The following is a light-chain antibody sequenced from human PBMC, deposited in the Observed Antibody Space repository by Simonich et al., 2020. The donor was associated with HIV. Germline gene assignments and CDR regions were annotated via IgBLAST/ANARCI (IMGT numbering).Light chain of an antibody. J-gene: IGKJ2*01. V-gene: IGKV1-39*01. CDR3: QQSYTTPYT. CDR2: AAS. CDR1: QSISSY. Sequence: DIQMTQSPSSLSASVGDKVTITCRASQSISSYLNWYQQKPGKAPKFLIYAASRLQSGVPSRFSGSGSGTDFTLTISSLQPEDFATYYCQQSYTTPYTFGQGTNLEIK.